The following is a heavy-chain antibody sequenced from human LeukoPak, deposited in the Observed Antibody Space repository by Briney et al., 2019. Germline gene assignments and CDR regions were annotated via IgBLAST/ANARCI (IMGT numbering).Heavy chain of an antibody. CDR3: ARDGYGDYGYYFDY. CDR2: IIPIFGTA. V-gene: IGHV1-69*13. CDR1: GGTFSSYA. J-gene: IGHJ4*02. D-gene: IGHD4-17*01. Sequence: SVKVSCKASGGTFSSYAISWVRQAPGQGLEWMGGIIPIFGTANYAQKFQGRATITADESTSTAYMELSSLRSEDTAVYYCARDGYGDYGYYFDYWGQGTLVTVSS.